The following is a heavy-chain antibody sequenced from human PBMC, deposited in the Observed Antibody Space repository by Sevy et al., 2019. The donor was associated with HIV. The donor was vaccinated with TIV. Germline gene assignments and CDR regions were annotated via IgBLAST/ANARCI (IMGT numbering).Heavy chain of an antibody. V-gene: IGHV3-33*01. CDR2: IWYDGSNK. CDR3: ARGIQGTYYFDY. J-gene: IGHJ4*02. D-gene: IGHD1-1*01. Sequence: GGSLRLSCAASGFTFSSYGMHWVRQAPGKGLEWVAVIWYDGSNKYYADSVKGRFTISRDNSKNTLYLQMNSLRAEDTAVYYCARGIQGTYYFDYWGQGTLVTVSS. CDR1: GFTFSSYG.